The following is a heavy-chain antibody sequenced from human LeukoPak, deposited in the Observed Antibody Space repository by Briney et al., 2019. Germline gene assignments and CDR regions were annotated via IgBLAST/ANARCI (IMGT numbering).Heavy chain of an antibody. J-gene: IGHJ4*02. CDR1: GFTFDDYA. Sequence: GGSLRLSCAASGFTFDDYAMHWVRQAPGKGLEWVSGISWNSGSIGYADSVKGRFTISRDNAKNSLYLQMNTLRVEDTAVYYCAQGGATISDYWGQGTLVTVSS. CDR3: AQGGATISDY. V-gene: IGHV3-9*01. CDR2: ISWNSGSI. D-gene: IGHD5-12*01.